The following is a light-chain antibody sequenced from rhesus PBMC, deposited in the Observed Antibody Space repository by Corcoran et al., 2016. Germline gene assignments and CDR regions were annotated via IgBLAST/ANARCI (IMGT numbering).Light chain of an antibody. Sequence: ETVVTQSPATLSLSPGERATLSCRASQSVGSNLAWYQQKPGQAPKLLIYDASSRATGIPDRFSGSGSGTEFTLTISSLEHEDVGGYYCKQYNNWNSFGQGTKVEIK. CDR3: KQYNNWNS. J-gene: IGKJ2*01. CDR1: QSVGSN. V-gene: IGKV3-42*02. CDR2: DAS.